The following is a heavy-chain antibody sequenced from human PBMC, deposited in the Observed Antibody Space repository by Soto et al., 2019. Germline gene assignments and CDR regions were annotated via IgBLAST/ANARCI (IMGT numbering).Heavy chain of an antibody. D-gene: IGHD6-13*01. CDR1: GFTFSGYA. Sequence: EVQLLESGGGLVQPGGSLRLSCAASGFTFSGYAMSWVRQAPGKGLEWVSAIGSGSPFYADSVKGRFIISRDNANSRLYLQMNSLGADDTAVYFCAQDLGSSWYHYNSFAPGGQGTLVTVSS. J-gene: IGHJ5*02. CDR3: AQDLGSSWYHYNSFAP. V-gene: IGHV3-23*01. CDR2: IGSGSP.